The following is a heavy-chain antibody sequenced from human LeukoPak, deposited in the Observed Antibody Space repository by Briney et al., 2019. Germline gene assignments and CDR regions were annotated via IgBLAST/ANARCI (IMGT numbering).Heavy chain of an antibody. V-gene: IGHV4-30-2*01. Sequence: PSQTLFLTCAVSGGSISSGGYSWSWIRQPPGKGLEWIVYIYHSGSTYYNPSLKSRVTISVDRSKTQFSLKLSSVTAADTAVYYCARVRRETYCGGDCYSGWFDPWGQGTLVTVSS. D-gene: IGHD2-21*02. CDR1: GGSISSGGYS. J-gene: IGHJ5*02. CDR2: IYHSGST. CDR3: ARVRRETYCGGDCYSGWFDP.